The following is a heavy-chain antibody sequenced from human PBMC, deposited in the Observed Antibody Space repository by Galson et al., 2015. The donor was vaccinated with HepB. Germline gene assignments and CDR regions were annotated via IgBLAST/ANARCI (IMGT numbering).Heavy chain of an antibody. D-gene: IGHD5-18*01. J-gene: IGHJ4*02. CDR1: GFTFSSYW. CDR2: ISYDGSDK. Sequence: SLRLSCAASGFTFSSYWMNWVRQAPGKGLEWVALISYDGSDKYYVDSVKGRFTISRDNSKNTLYLQMNSLRPEDTAVYYCARDTAMVPASYCFDYWGQGARVTVSS. V-gene: IGHV3-30-3*01. CDR3: ARDTAMVPASYCFDY.